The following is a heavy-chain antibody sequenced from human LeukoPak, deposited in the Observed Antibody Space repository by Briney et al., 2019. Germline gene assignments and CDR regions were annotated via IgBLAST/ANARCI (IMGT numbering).Heavy chain of an antibody. D-gene: IGHD1-7*01. CDR2: IRSKANSYAT. Sequence: GGSLRLSCAASGFTFSGSAMHWVRQVSVKGLEWVGRIRSKANSYATAYAASVKGRFTISRDDSKNTAYLQMNSLKTEDTAVYYCTSNSNYSTISYWGQGTLVTVSS. CDR3: TSNSNYSTISY. V-gene: IGHV3-73*01. CDR1: GFTFSGSA. J-gene: IGHJ4*02.